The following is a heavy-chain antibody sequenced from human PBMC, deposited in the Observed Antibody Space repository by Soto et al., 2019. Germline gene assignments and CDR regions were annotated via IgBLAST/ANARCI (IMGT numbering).Heavy chain of an antibody. D-gene: IGHD6-19*01. CDR1: GGSISSGPSY. CDR3: ARVVGQWLVLGWFDP. CDR2: IYYLGNT. Sequence: SETLSLTCTVSGGSISSGPSYWGWIRQPPGQGLEWVGSIYYLGNTYYNSSLGSRVVISVDKSKNQFSLKLSSVTAADTAVYYCARVVGQWLVLGWFDPWGQGTLVTVSS. V-gene: IGHV4-39*01. J-gene: IGHJ5*02.